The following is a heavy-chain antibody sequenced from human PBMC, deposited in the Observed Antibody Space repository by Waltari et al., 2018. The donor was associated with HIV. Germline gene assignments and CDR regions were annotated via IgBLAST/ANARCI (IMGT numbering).Heavy chain of an antibody. Sequence: EVQLVESGGGLVQPGGSLRLSCAASGFTFSTYSMSGVRQAPGKGRECVAKRKEDGRWEEYVDSVKGRLTVSRDYGKNSLYLQMNRLRVEDTAVYYCAREPLGRADIWGQGTRVTVSS. J-gene: IGHJ3*02. CDR3: AREPLGRADI. CDR2: RKEDGRWE. D-gene: IGHD3-3*02. CDR1: GFTFSTYS. V-gene: IGHV3-7*01.